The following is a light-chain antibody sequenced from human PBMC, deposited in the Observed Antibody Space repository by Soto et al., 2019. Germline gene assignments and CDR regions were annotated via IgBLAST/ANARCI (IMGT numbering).Light chain of an antibody. CDR3: QQFSSYPLT. Sequence: EIVLTQSPVTLSLSPGERATLSCRASQTVRNNYLAWYQQKPGQAPRLLIYDASSRATGIPDRFSGGGSGTGFTLTISRLEPEDFAVYYCQQFSSYPLTFGGGTKVDIK. V-gene: IGKV3-20*01. J-gene: IGKJ4*01. CDR2: DAS. CDR1: QTVRNNY.